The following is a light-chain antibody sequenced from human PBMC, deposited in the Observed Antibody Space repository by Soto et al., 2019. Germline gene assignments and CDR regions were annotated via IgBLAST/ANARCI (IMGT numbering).Light chain of an antibody. J-gene: IGKJ2*01. CDR3: QQYDRFPYT. V-gene: IGKV1-5*03. Sequence: DIQMTQSPSTLSASVGDTVTITCRASQSISNWLAWYQQKPGQAPKLLIHKASTLESGVPSRFSGSRSAKEFTLTISSLQPDDFATFYCQQYDRFPYTFGQGTKLEIK. CDR1: QSISNW. CDR2: KAS.